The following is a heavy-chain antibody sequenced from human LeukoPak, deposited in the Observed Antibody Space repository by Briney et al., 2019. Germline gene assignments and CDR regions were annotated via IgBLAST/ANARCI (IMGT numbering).Heavy chain of an antibody. CDR2: INHSGST. CDR3: ARRWYSSGWSTRAPVPFDY. J-gene: IGHJ4*02. D-gene: IGHD6-19*01. V-gene: IGHV4-34*01. CDR1: GGSFSGYY. Sequence: SETLSLTCAVYGGSFSGYYWSWIRQPPRKGLEGIGEINHSGSTNYNPSLKSRVTISVDTSKNQFSLKPSSVTAADTAVYYCARRWYSSGWSTRAPVPFDYWGQGTLVTVSS.